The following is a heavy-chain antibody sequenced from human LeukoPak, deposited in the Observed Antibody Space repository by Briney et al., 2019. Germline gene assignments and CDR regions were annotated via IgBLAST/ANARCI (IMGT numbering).Heavy chain of an antibody. Sequence: SGTLSLTCAVSGGSISSSNWWSWVRQPPGKGLEWIGEIYHSGSTNYNPSLKSRVTISVDKSKNQVALKLSSVTAADTAVYYCASKYYCSGGSCYSGPYYFDYWGQGTLVTVSS. CDR2: IYHSGST. CDR1: GGSISSSNW. D-gene: IGHD2-15*01. V-gene: IGHV4-4*02. J-gene: IGHJ4*02. CDR3: ASKYYCSGGSCYSGPYYFDY.